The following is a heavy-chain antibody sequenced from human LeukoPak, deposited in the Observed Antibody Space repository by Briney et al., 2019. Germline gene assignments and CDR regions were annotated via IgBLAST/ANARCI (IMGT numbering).Heavy chain of an antibody. Sequence: SETLSLTCAVYGGSFSGYYWSWIRQPPGKGLEWIGEINHSGSTNYNPSLKSRVTISVDTSKNQFSLKLSSVTAADTAVYYCARDYDDSSGSDTDAFDIWGQGTMVTVSS. CDR1: GGSFSGYY. CDR2: INHSGST. CDR3: ARDYDDSSGSDTDAFDI. D-gene: IGHD3-22*01. V-gene: IGHV4-34*01. J-gene: IGHJ3*02.